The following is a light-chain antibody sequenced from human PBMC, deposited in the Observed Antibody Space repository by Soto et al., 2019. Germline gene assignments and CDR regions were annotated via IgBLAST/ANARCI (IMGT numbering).Light chain of an antibody. V-gene: IGLV2-14*01. CDR2: DVS. CDR1: GGDVGAYKY. Sequence: QSALTQPASVSGSPGQSITISCTGTGGDVGAYKYVSWFQQHPGKAPKLMIYDVSYQPSGVSNRFSGSKSGNTASLTISGLRPEDEADYYCSSYTSISTHVFGTGTKVTVL. J-gene: IGLJ1*01. CDR3: SSYTSISTHV.